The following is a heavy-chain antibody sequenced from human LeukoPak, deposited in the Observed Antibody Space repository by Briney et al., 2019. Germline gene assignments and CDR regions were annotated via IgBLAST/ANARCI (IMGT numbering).Heavy chain of an antibody. D-gene: IGHD4-17*01. J-gene: IGHJ4*02. CDR1: GYTFTSYY. CDR3: ARGSVTTDASFDY. Sequence: ASVKVSCKASGYTFTSYYMHWVRQAPGQGLEWMGIINPSGGSTSYAQRFRDRVTMTTDTSTITVYMELSNLRSEDTSVYYCARGSVTTDASFDYWGQGTLVTVSS. V-gene: IGHV1-46*01. CDR2: INPSGGST.